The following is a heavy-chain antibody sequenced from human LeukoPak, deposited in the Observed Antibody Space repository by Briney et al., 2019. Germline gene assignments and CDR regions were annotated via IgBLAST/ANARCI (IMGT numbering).Heavy chain of an antibody. CDR2: IWYDGSNK. CDR3: ARVAMSDSSGYCDY. J-gene: IGHJ4*02. CDR1: GFTFSSYA. Sequence: PGGSLRLSCAVSGFTFSSYAMHWVRQAPGKGLEWVAVIWYDGSNKNYADSVKGRFTISRDNSKNTLYLQMNSLRAEDTAVYYCARVAMSDSSGYCDYWGQGTKVTVSS. V-gene: IGHV3-33*01. D-gene: IGHD3-22*01.